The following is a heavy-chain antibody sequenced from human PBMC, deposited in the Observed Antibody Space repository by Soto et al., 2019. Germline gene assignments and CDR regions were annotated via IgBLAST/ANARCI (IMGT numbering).Heavy chain of an antibody. J-gene: IGHJ4*02. CDR3: AKERYFDWLFIDY. V-gene: IGHV3-23*01. Sequence: GGSLRLSCAASGFTFSSNAMNWVRQAPGKGLEWVSGVSGNGGSTSYADSVKGRFTISRDNSKNTLYLQMSSLRAEDTAVYYCAKERYFDWLFIDYWGQGTLVTVSS. D-gene: IGHD3-9*01. CDR1: GFTFSSNA. CDR2: VSGNGGST.